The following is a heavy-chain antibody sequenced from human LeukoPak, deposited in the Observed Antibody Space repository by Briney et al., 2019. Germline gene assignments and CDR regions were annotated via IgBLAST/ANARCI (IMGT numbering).Heavy chain of an antibody. Sequence: ASVKVSCKASGYTFNSYDINWVRQATGQGLEWMGWMNPNSGNTGYAQKFQGRVTMTRNTSISTACMELSSLRSEDTAVYYCAREPRISMVRGDYYYMDVWGKGTTVTVSS. CDR3: AREPRISMVRGDYYYMDV. J-gene: IGHJ6*03. CDR1: GYTFNSYD. D-gene: IGHD3-10*01. CDR2: MNPNSGNT. V-gene: IGHV1-8*01.